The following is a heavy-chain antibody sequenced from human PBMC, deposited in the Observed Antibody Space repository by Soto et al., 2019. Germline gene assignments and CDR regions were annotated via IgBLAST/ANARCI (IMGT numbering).Heavy chain of an antibody. J-gene: IGHJ6*03. CDR2: IRSKAYGGTT. Sequence: GGSLRLSCTASGFTFGDYAMSWFLQAPWKGLEWVGFIRSKAYGGTTEYAASVKGRFTISRDDSKSIAYLQMNSLKTEDTAVYYCTRDWQNKLYSSSWYPHYYLDVWGKGTTVTVSS. V-gene: IGHV3-49*03. CDR3: TRDWQNKLYSSSWYPHYYLDV. D-gene: IGHD6-13*01. CDR1: GFTFGDYA.